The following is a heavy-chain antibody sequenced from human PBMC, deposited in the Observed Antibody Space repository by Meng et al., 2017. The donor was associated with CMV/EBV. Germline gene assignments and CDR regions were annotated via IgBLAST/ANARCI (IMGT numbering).Heavy chain of an antibody. V-gene: IGHV3-7*01. Sequence: GGSLRLSCAASGFTFSSCWMSWVRQAPGKGLEWVANIKQDGSEKYYVDSVKGRFTISRDNAKNSLYLQMNSLRAEDTAVYYCARDMVVPATASYYFDYWGQGTLVTVSS. J-gene: IGHJ4*02. CDR3: ARDMVVPATASYYFDY. D-gene: IGHD2-2*01. CDR2: IKQDGSEK. CDR1: GFTFSSCW.